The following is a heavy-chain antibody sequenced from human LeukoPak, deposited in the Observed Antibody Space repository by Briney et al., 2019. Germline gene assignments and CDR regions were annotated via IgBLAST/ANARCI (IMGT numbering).Heavy chain of an antibody. CDR1: GGSFSGYY. CDR2: INHSGST. Sequence: SETLSLTCAVYGGSFSGYYWSWIRQPPGKGLEWIGEINHSGSTNYNPSLKSRVTISVDTSKNQFSLKLSSVTAADTAVYYCARVGGYCSGGSCFRRNGHDAFDIWGQGTMATVSS. D-gene: IGHD2-15*01. CDR3: ARVGGYCSGGSCFRRNGHDAFDI. V-gene: IGHV4-34*01. J-gene: IGHJ3*02.